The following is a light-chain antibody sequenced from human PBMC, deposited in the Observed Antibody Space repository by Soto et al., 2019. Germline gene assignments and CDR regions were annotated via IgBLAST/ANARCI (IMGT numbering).Light chain of an antibody. J-gene: IGKJ1*01. Sequence: MTHSPASRSASVGERSTMACRASRDIGSDLSWYQQKPGKAPTLLIYAASNLQSGVPSRFRGSRSGTEFTLTVSSLQPEDFATYYCLQDHDDSWTFGQGTKVDIK. CDR3: LQDHDDSWT. CDR2: AAS. V-gene: IGKV1-6*01. CDR1: RDIGSD.